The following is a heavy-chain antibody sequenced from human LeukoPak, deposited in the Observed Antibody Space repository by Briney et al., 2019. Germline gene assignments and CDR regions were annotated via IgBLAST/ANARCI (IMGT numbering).Heavy chain of an antibody. CDR3: ATDPMRASYSDVHDN. CDR1: GFPLSELS. D-gene: IGHD6-13*01. J-gene: IGHJ4*02. CDR2: FDPADVGT. Sequence: ASVTVSCKVSGFPLSELSMYWVRQAPGKGLEWIGGFDPADVGTFYAQKFQARVTITADTSTHTFYMLVNSLRSDDTAVYYCATDPMRASYSDVHDNWGQGTLVAVSS. V-gene: IGHV1-24*01.